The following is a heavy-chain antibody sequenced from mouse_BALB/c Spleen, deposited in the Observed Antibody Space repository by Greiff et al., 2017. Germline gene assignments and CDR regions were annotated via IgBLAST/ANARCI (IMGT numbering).Heavy chain of an antibody. CDR1: GFTFSSYA. D-gene: IGHD1-1*02. J-gene: IGHJ3*01. CDR3: AREVIHYCTLCAY. CDR2: ISSGGSYT. Sequence: EVNVVESGGGLVKPGGSLKLSCAASGFTFSSYAMSWVRQSPEKRLEWVAEISSGGSYTYYPDTVTGRFTISRDNAKNTLYLEMSSLRSEDTAMYLCAREVIHYCTLCAYWGQGTLVTVS. V-gene: IGHV5-9-4*01.